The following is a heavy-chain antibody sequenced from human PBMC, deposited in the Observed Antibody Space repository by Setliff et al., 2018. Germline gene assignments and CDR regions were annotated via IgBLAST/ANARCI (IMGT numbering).Heavy chain of an antibody. CDR2: THTDGINI. CDR3: ARRLPYFGMDV. Sequence: PGGSLRLSCEASGFTFRTYEMIWVRQAPGKGLERVSKTHTDGINIYYNSVRGRLTISRDSAKNSLHLQMTSLSAEDTAVYYCARRLPYFGMDVWGQGTTVTVSS. D-gene: IGHD2-15*01. J-gene: IGHJ6*02. V-gene: IGHV3-48*03. CDR1: GFTFRTYE.